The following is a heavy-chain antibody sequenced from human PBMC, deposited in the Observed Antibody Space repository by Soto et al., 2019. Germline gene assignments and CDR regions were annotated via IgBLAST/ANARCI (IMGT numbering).Heavy chain of an antibody. J-gene: IGHJ6*02. V-gene: IGHV3-13*04. CDR2: IGSAGDA. CDR1: GFTFSNYD. Sequence: PRGSLRLSCAASGFTFSNYDMHWVRQGVGKGLEWVSAIGSAGDAFYPGSVQGRFTISRENAKNSFYLQMNSLRAGDTAVYYCARGILGPGDYYYGMDVWGQGTTVTVSS. D-gene: IGHD1-26*01. CDR3: ARGILGPGDYYYGMDV.